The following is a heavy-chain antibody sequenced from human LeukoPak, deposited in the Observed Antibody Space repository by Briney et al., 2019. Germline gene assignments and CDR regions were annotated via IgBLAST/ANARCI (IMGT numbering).Heavy chain of an antibody. D-gene: IGHD6-6*01. CDR1: GGSISSYY. Sequence: SETLSLTCTVSGGSISSYYWSWIRQPPGKGLEWIGYIYYSGSTNYNPSLKSRVTISVDTSKNQFSLKLSSVTAADTAVYYCARDSSSSGLYYYYYMDVWGKGTTVTVSS. J-gene: IGHJ6*03. CDR3: ARDSSSSGLYYYYYMDV. V-gene: IGHV4-59*01. CDR2: IYYSGST.